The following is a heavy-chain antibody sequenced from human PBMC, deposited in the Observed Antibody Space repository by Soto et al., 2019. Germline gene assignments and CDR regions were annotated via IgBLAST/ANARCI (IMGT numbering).Heavy chain of an antibody. CDR3: ARGWFGPDV. CDR1: GFTLSGRS. Sequence: EVQLVESGGGLVQPGGSLRLSCAASGFTLSGRSMHWVRQAPGKGLAWVSGIDNAGTDSTYADSVKGRFTSSRDNAKNMLYLQMNSLSVEDTAVYYCARGWFGPDVWGKGTTVTVSS. D-gene: IGHD3-10*01. CDR2: IDNAGTDS. V-gene: IGHV3-74*01. J-gene: IGHJ6*04.